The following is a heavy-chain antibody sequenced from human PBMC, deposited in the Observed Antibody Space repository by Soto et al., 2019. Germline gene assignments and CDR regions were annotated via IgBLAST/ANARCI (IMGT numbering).Heavy chain of an antibody. V-gene: IGHV3-23*01. Sequence: GGSLRLSCAASGFTFSSYAMRWVRQAPGKGLEWVSVISGSGVSTYYADSVKGRFTISRDNSKNTLYLQMNSLRAEDTAVYYCAKSVRSTYYYDSSGYYSGYFDYWAQGTLDTVSS. CDR1: GFTFSSYA. CDR2: ISGSGVST. CDR3: AKSVRSTYYYDSSGYYSGYFDY. J-gene: IGHJ4*02. D-gene: IGHD3-22*01.